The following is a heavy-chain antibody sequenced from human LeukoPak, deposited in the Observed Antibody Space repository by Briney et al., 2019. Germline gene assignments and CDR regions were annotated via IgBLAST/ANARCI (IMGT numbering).Heavy chain of an antibody. CDR3: ARSRIAAARDAFDI. CDR2: IYYSGST. J-gene: IGHJ3*02. CDR1: GGSISSYY. D-gene: IGHD6-13*01. V-gene: IGHV4-59*08. Sequence: KPSETLSLTCTVSGGSISSYYWSWIRQPPGKGLEWIGYIYYSGSTNYNPSLKSRVTISVDTSKNQFSLKLSSVTAADTAVYYCARSRIAAARDAFDIWGQGTMVTVSS.